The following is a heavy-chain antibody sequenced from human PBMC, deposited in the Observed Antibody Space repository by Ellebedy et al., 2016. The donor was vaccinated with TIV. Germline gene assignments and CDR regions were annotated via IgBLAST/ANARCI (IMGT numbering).Heavy chain of an antibody. CDR3: ARTSTFVVVVPNDY. V-gene: IGHV1-18*04. D-gene: IGHD3-22*01. J-gene: IGHJ4*02. Sequence: AASVKVSCKASGYRFTSYDISWVRQAPGQGPEWMGWISAHNGHTNYAQNLQGRVTMTTDTSTSTAYMELRPLKSDDTAVYYCARTSTFVVVVPNDYWGQGTLITVSS. CDR2: ISAHNGHT. CDR1: GYRFTSYD.